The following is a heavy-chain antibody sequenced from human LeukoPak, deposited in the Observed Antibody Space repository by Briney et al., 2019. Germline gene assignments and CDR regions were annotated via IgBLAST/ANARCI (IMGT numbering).Heavy chain of an antibody. V-gene: IGHV3-21*01. J-gene: IGHJ3*02. Sequence: PGGSLRLSCAASGFTFSSYSMNWVRQAPGKGLEWVSSISSSSSYIYYADSVKGRFTISRDNAKSSLYLQMNSLRAEDTAVYYCARDPGTTQYAFDIWGQGTMVTVSS. D-gene: IGHD1-7*01. CDR3: ARDPGTTQYAFDI. CDR2: ISSSSSYI. CDR1: GFTFSSYS.